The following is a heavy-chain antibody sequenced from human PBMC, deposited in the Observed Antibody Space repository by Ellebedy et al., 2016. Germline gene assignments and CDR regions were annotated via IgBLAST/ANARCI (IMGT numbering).Heavy chain of an antibody. V-gene: IGHV1-18*04. Sequence: ASVKVSCXASGYTFTTFSITWVRKVHGQGLEWMGFVNTFSGNTKFAQKFQGRVSMTTDSSTHTAYMDLRSLRSDDTAMYYCAKTSGWGYGENWGQGTLVTVSS. D-gene: IGHD3-10*01. J-gene: IGHJ4*02. CDR3: AKTSGWGYGEN. CDR2: VNTFSGNT. CDR1: GYTFTTFS.